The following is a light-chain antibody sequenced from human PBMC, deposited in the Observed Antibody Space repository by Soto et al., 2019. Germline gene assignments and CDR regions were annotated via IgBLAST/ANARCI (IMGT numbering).Light chain of an antibody. J-gene: IGLJ2*01. V-gene: IGLV2-14*01. CDR3: SSYTSSSTLV. CDR2: DVS. Sequence: QSVLTQPASVSGSPGQSITISCTGTSSDVGGYNYVSWYQQHPGKAPKLMIYDVSNRPSGVSNRFSGSKSGNTASLTISGLQAEDEADYYCSSYTSSSTLVFRGGIKVTVL. CDR1: SSDVGGYNY.